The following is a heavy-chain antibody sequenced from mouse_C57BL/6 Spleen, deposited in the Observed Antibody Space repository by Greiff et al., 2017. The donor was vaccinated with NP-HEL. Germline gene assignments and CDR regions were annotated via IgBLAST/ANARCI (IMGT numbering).Heavy chain of an antibody. CDR2: IHPNSGST. V-gene: IGHV1-64*01. CDR3: ANSYDSNQGWFAY. J-gene: IGHJ3*01. CDR1: GYTFTSYW. D-gene: IGHD2-5*01. Sequence: QVQLQQSGAELVKPGASVKLSCKASGYTFTSYWMHWVKQRPGQGLEWIGMIHPNSGSTNYNEKFKSKATLTVDKSSSTAYMQLSSLTSEDSAVYYCANSYDSNQGWFAYWGQGTLVTVSA.